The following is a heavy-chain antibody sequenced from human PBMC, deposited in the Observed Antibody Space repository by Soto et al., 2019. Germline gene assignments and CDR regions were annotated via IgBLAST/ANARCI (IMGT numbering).Heavy chain of an antibody. CDR3: AKDGIAAAATDAFDI. J-gene: IGHJ3*02. Sequence: PGGSLRLSCAASGFTFSSYAMHWVRQAPGKGLEWVAVISCDGSNKYYADSVKGRFTISRDNSKNTLYLQMNSLRAEDTAVYYCAKDGIAAAATDAFDIWGQGTMVTVSS. CDR1: GFTFSSYA. D-gene: IGHD6-13*01. CDR2: ISCDGSNK. V-gene: IGHV3-30-3*01.